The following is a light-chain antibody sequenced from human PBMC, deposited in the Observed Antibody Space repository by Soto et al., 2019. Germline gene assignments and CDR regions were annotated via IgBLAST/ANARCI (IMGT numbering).Light chain of an antibody. CDR2: GAS. J-gene: IGKJ2*01. V-gene: IGKV3-15*01. CDR3: QHYNNWPYT. CDR1: QSVSTN. Sequence: EIVMTQSPATLSVSPGERATLSCRASQSVSTNLAWYQQKHGQAPRLLISGASTRAAGIPARFSGSGSGTEFPLTIDSLQSEDLALYYCQHYNNWPYTFGQGTKLEIK.